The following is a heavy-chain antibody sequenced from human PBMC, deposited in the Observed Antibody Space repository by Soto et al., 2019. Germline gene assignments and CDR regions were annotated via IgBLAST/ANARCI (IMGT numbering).Heavy chain of an antibody. CDR2: IYYTGHT. CDR3: ARGSQLERDALDI. D-gene: IGHD1-1*01. J-gene: IGHJ3*02. V-gene: IGHV4-31*03. CDR1: GVSINSGGYY. Sequence: QVQLQESGPGLVKPSQTLSLTCRVSGVSINSGGYYWSWIRHHPGKGLEWIGYIYYTGHTFYNASLKSRVAMSLDTSKNQFFLKLSSVTAADTAVYYCARGSQLERDALDIWGQGTMVTVSS.